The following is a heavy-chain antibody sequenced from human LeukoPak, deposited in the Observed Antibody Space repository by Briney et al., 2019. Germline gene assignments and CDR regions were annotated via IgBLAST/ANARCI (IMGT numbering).Heavy chain of an antibody. CDR1: GFTFNDYG. J-gene: IGHJ6*02. CDR2: ITGSGGST. V-gene: IGHV3-23*01. Sequence: GGSLRLSCAASGFTFNDYGMTWVRQAPGKGLEWVSAITGSGGSTFYADSAKGRFTISRDNSKNTLYLQMNSLRAEDTAVYYCAKFGQWKNYGMDVWGQGTTVTVSS. CDR3: AKFGQWKNYGMDV. D-gene: IGHD3-10*01.